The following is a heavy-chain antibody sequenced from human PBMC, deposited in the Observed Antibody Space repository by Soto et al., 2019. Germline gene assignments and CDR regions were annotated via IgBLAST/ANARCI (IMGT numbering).Heavy chain of an antibody. V-gene: IGHV4-30-4*01. CDR2: IYKSATT. CDR1: GDSISNLDYF. CDR3: ARGRYCLTGRCFPNWFDS. Sequence: SETLSLTCSVSGDSISNLDYFWAWIRQPPGQALEYIGYIYKSATTYYNPSFESRVAISVDTSKSQFSLNVTSVTAADTAVYFCARGRYCLTGRCFPNWFDSWDQGALVTVSS. J-gene: IGHJ5*01. D-gene: IGHD7-27*01.